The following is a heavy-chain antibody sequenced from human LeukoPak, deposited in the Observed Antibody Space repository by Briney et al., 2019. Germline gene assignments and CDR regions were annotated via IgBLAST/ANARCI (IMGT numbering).Heavy chain of an antibody. J-gene: IGHJ5*02. Sequence: GASVKVSCKASGYTFTSYAMHWVRQAPGQRLEWMGWINAGNGNTKYSQKFQGRVTITRDTSASTAYMELSSLRSEDTAVYYCARDRSSGWEGNWSDPWGQGTLVTVSS. CDR1: GYTFTSYA. D-gene: IGHD6-19*01. CDR3: ARDRSSGWEGNWSDP. CDR2: INAGNGNT. V-gene: IGHV1-3*01.